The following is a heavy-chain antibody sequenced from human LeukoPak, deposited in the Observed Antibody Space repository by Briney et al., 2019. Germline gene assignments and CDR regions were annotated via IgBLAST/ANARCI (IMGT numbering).Heavy chain of an antibody. J-gene: IGHJ3*02. V-gene: IGHV4-34*01. CDR1: GGPFSGYY. CDR2: IDHSGST. Sequence: SETLSLTCAVYGGPFSGYYWSWIRQPPGKGLEWIGEIDHSGSTNYNPSLKSRVTISLDTSKKQFSLKLSSVTAADTAVYYCAREVDVGCSSTSCYGHGAFDIWGQGTLFTVSS. CDR3: AREVDVGCSSTSCYGHGAFDI. D-gene: IGHD2-2*01.